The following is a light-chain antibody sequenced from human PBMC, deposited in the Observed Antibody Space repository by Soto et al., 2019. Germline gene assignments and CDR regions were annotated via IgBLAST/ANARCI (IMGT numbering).Light chain of an antibody. CDR2: GVS. CDR1: SSDVGSHNL. CDR3: CSYGGSRAV. V-gene: IGLV2-23*02. Sequence: QSALTQPASVSGSPGQSITISCTGTSSDVGSHNLVSWYQQHPGQAPKLMIYGVSKRPLGVSARFSASKSGNTASLTISGIQAEDEADYYCCSYGGSRAVFGGGTQLTVL. J-gene: IGLJ7*01.